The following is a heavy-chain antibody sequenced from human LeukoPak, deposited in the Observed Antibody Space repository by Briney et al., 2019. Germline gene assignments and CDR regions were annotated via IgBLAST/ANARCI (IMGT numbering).Heavy chain of an antibody. D-gene: IGHD5-12*01. CDR3: ARVRFGGYSGYGYFDY. V-gene: IGHV4-61*02. CDR1: GGSISSGSYY. Sequence: SETLSLTCTVSGGSISSGSYYWSWIRQPAGKGLEWIGRIYTSGSTNYNPSLKSRVTISVDTSKNQFSLMLSSVTAADTAVCYCARVRFGGYSGYGYFDYWGHGTLVTVSS. CDR2: IYTSGST. J-gene: IGHJ4*01.